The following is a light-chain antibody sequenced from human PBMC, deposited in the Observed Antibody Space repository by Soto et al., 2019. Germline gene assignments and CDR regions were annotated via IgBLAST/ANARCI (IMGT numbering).Light chain of an antibody. CDR3: QHYKSYPWT. J-gene: IGKJ1*01. Sequence: DIQMTQSPSTLAASGGDRVTITYRASQSISGWLAWYQQTTGKAPKLLIYEASSLESGVPPRFRGSGSGTEFTLIISSLQPDDFQTYYCQHYKSYPWTFGQGTKVDIK. V-gene: IGKV1-5*01. CDR1: QSISGW. CDR2: EAS.